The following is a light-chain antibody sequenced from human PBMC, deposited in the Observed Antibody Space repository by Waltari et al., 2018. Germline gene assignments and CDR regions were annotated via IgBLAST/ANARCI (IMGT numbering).Light chain of an antibody. CDR3: QTGGHGTWV. CDR2: VNSDGRH. Sequence: QLVLTQSPSASASLGASVKLTCTLSSGHSSNIIAWLPQKPEKGPRYLMKVNSDGRHSKGDEIPDRFSGSSSGAERYLTISTVQSEDEADYYCQTGGHGTWVFGGGTKLTVL. CDR1: SGHSSNI. J-gene: IGLJ3*02. V-gene: IGLV4-69*01.